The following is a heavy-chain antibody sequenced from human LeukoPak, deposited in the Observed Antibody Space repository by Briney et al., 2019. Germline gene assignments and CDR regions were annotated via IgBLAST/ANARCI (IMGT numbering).Heavy chain of an antibody. J-gene: IGHJ4*02. CDR2: IKQDGSEK. CDR3: ASLYGDYAVDY. CDR1: GFTFSSYW. V-gene: IGHV3-7*01. Sequence: GGSLRLSCAASGFTFSSYWMSWVRQAPGKGLEWVANIKQDGSEKYYVGPVKGRFTISRDNAKNSLYLQMNSLRAEDTAVYYCASLYGDYAVDYWGQGTLVTVSS. D-gene: IGHD4-17*01.